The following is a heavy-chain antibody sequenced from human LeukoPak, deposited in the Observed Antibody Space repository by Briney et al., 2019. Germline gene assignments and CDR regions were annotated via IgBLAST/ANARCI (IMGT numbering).Heavy chain of an antibody. J-gene: IGHJ4*02. CDR1: GGSISSYY. CDR2: IYYSGST. CDR3: ARVTGYIVEDYFDY. D-gene: IGHD3-22*01. V-gene: IGHV4-59*01. Sequence: PSETLSLTCSVSGGSISSYYWSWIRQPPGKGMEWIGYIYYSGSTNYNPSLKSRVTISVDTSKNQFSLRLSSVTAADTAVYYCARVTGYIVEDYFDYWGQGTLVTVSS.